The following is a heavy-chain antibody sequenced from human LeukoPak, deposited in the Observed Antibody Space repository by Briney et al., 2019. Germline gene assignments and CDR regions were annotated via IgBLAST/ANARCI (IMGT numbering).Heavy chain of an antibody. D-gene: IGHD6-19*01. CDR1: GFTFDDYA. V-gene: IGHV3-9*01. CDR2: ISWNSGGI. J-gene: IGHJ4*02. CDR3: AKDNGVYSSGWYGPIDY. Sequence: GGSLRLSCAASGFTFDDYAMHWVRQAPGKGLEWVSGISWNSGGIGYADSVKGRFTISRDNAKNSLYLQMNSLRAEDTALYYCAKDNGVYSSGWYGPIDYWGQGTLVTVSS.